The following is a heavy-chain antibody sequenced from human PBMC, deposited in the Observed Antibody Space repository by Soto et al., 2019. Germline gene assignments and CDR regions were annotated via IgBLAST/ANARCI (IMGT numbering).Heavy chain of an antibody. Sequence: QVQLVESGGGVVQAGRSLRLSCAASRFTFRNYGMHWVRQAPGKGLEWLAVIWHDGSNQYYTDFVKGRFSISRDNSKNTLYLQMNSLRDDDTGISYCARQTPSAYGDYACPDYWGQGTLVSVSS. J-gene: IGHJ4*02. CDR3: ARQTPSAYGDYACPDY. CDR2: IWHDGSNQ. V-gene: IGHV3-33*01. D-gene: IGHD4-17*01. CDR1: RFTFRNYG.